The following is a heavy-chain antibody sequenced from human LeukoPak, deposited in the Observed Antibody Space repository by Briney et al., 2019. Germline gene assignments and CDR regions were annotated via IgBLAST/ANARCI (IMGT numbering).Heavy chain of an antibody. CDR3: ARAPGYGSGSGWFDP. V-gene: IGHV5-51*01. CDR1: GYSFTSYW. J-gene: IGHJ5*02. CDR2: IYPSDSDT. Sequence: GESLKISCKTSGYSFTSYWIAWVRQMPGKGLEWMGIIYPSDSDTRYSPSFQGQVTISADKSISTAYLQWSSLKASDTAMYYCARAPGYGSGSGWFDPWGQGTLVTVSS. D-gene: IGHD3-10*01.